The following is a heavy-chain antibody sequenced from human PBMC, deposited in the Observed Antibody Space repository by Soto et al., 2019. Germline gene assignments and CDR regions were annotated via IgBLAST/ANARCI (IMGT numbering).Heavy chain of an antibody. D-gene: IGHD5-18*01. V-gene: IGHV1-24*01. CDR1: GYTLTELS. J-gene: IGHJ4*02. CDR3: ATLIQLWPGHYFDY. Sequence: ASVKVSFKVCGYTLTELSMHWLRQAPGKGLEWMGGFDPEDGETIYAQKFQGRVTMTEDTSTDTAYMELSSLRSEDTAVYYCATLIQLWPGHYFDYWGQGTLVTVSS. CDR2: FDPEDGET.